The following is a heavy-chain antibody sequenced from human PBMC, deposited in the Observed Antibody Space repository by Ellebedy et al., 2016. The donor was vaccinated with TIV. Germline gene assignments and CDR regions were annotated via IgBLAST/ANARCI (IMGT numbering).Heavy chain of an antibody. V-gene: IGHV4-38-2*02. CDR3: ATGMIDSLDY. CDR2: IYHSGTI. Sequence: SETLSLTCSVSGYSISSGNNWGWIRQPPGKGLEWIGSIYHSGTIYYNPSLKSRVTISADTSKNQFSLRLTSVTDADTAVYYCATGMIDSLDYWGQGTLVTVSS. D-gene: IGHD1-26*01. CDR1: GYSISSGNN. J-gene: IGHJ4*02.